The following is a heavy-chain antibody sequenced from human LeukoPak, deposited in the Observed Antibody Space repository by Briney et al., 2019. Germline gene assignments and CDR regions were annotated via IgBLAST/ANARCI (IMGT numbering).Heavy chain of an antibody. J-gene: IGHJ4*02. CDR1: GYSFSNYW. CDR3: ARLPRFLEAGWRPDY. V-gene: IGHV5-51*01. Sequence: GESLKISCKGSGYSFSNYWIGWVRQMPGKGLEWMGIIYPGDSDARYSPSFQGQVTISVDESITTAYLQWSSLKASDTAVYYCARLPRFLEAGWRPDYWGQGTLVTVSS. CDR2: IYPGDSDA. D-gene: IGHD6-19*01.